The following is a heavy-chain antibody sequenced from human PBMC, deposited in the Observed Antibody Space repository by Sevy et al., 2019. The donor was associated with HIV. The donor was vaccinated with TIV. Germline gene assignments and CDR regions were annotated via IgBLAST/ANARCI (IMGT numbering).Heavy chain of an antibody. CDR2: INHSGST. CDR1: GGSFSGYY. Sequence: SESLSLTCAVYGGSFSGYYWSWIRQPPGKGLEWIGEINHSGSTNYNPSLKSRVTISVDTSKNQFSLKLSSVTAADTAVYYGARGRDRRGYSYGAHRDDDYWGQGTLVTVSS. D-gene: IGHD5-18*01. J-gene: IGHJ4*02. CDR3: ARGRDRRGYSYGAHRDDDY. V-gene: IGHV4-34*01.